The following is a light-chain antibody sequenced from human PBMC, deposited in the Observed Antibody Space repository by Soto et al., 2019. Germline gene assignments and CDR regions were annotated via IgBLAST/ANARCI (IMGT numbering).Light chain of an antibody. V-gene: IGLV2-11*01. J-gene: IGLJ3*02. CDR2: DVI. CDR3: CSYAGSSLWV. Sequence: QSALTQPRSVSGFPGQSVTISCTGTSSDVGVYNYVSWYQQHPGKAPQLVIYDVIKRPSGVPYRFSGSKSGNTASLTISGLQAEDAADYYCCSYAGSSLWVFGGGTKLTVL. CDR1: SSDVGVYNY.